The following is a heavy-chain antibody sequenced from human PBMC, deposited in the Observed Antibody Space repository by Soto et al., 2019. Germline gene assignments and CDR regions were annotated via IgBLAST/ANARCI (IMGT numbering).Heavy chain of an antibody. CDR2: INYTGTT. CDR1: GGSFSGYS. J-gene: IGHJ4*01. V-gene: IGHV4-34*02. D-gene: IGHD6-19*01. CDR3: AREGGSGWYYYDY. Sequence: QVQLQQWGAGLLKPSETLSLTCAVNGGSFSGYSWTWIRPAPGKGLDWIGEINYTGTTNYSPSLKSRVTLSVDTSKNQFSLELRSVSAADTAVYYCAREGGSGWYYYDYWGHGTLVTVSS.